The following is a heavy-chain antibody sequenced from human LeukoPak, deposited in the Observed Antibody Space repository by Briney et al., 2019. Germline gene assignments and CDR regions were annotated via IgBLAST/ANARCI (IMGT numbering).Heavy chain of an antibody. J-gene: IGHJ4*02. Sequence: SETLSLTCAVYGGSFSGYYWSWIRQPPGKGLEWIGEINHSGSTNCNPSLKSRVIISVDTSKNQFSLKLNSVTAADTAVYYCARKTYYYDILTGYHAPASFDYWGQGTLVTVSS. CDR2: INHSGST. D-gene: IGHD3-9*01. CDR1: GGSFSGYY. V-gene: IGHV4-34*01. CDR3: ARKTYYYDILTGYHAPASFDY.